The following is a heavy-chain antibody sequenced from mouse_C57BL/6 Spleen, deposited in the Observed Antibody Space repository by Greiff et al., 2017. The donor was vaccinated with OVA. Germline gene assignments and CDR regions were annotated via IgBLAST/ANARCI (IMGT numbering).Heavy chain of an antibody. CDR2: ISSGSSTI. V-gene: IGHV5-17*01. Sequence: DVHLVESGGGLVKPGGSLKLSCAASGFTFSDYGMHWVRQAPEKGLEWVAYISSGSSTIYYADTVKGRFTISRDNAKNTLFLQMTSLRSEDTAMYDCARNGKLLGDYFDYWGQGTTLTVSS. J-gene: IGHJ2*01. CDR1: GFTFSDYG. D-gene: IGHD1-1*01. CDR3: ARNGKLLGDYFDY.